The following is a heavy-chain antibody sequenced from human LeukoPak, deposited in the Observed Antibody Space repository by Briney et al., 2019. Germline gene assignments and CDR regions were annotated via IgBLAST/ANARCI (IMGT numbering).Heavy chain of an antibody. CDR2: INHSGST. J-gene: IGHJ5*02. Sequence: SETLSLTCAVYGGSFSGYYWSWIRQPPGKGLEWIGEINHSGSTNYNPPLKSRVTISVDTSKNQFSLKLSSVTAADTAVYYCARRTNWGPNWFDPWGQGTLVTVSS. D-gene: IGHD7-27*01. V-gene: IGHV4-34*01. CDR3: ARRTNWGPNWFDP. CDR1: GGSFSGYY.